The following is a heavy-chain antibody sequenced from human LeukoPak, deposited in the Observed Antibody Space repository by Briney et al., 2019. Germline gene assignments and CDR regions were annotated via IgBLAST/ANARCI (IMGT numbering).Heavy chain of an antibody. CDR2: IYSGGST. J-gene: IGHJ4*02. CDR3: AWLADRGPLDY. Sequence: GGSLRLSCAASGFTVSSNYMSWVRQAPGKGLEWVSVIYSGGSTYYADSVKGRFTISRDNAKSSLYLQMNSLRAEDTAVYYCAWLADRGPLDYWGQGTLVTVSS. V-gene: IGHV3-53*01. CDR1: GFTVSSNY. D-gene: IGHD3-10*01.